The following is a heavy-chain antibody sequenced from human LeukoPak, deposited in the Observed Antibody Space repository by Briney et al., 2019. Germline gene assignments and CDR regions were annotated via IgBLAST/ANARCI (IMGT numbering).Heavy chain of an antibody. Sequence: ASVKVSCKASGYTFTGYYMHWVRQAPGQGLEWMGWINPNSGGTNYAQKFQGRVTMTRDTSISTAYMELSSLRSEDTAVYYCTRFGEFYYGMDVWGQGTTVTVSS. CDR1: GYTFTGYY. D-gene: IGHD3-10*01. CDR2: INPNSGGT. V-gene: IGHV1-2*02. CDR3: TRFGEFYYGMDV. J-gene: IGHJ6*02.